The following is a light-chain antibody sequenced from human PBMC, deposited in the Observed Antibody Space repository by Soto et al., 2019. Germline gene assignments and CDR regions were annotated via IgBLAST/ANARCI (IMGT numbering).Light chain of an antibody. CDR2: PPS. J-gene: IGKJ4*01. CDR1: QRINTY. CDR3: QLTSCTPLS. Sequence: TPLTKSPSALSASVGDRVTIPCRASQRINTYMNWYQHKPGKAPNLLIFPPSTLQSGVPSRFSVSGSGTDFTLTISMLQPEDLVPCYSQLTSCTPLSLGGGTKVDVK. V-gene: IGKV1-39*01.